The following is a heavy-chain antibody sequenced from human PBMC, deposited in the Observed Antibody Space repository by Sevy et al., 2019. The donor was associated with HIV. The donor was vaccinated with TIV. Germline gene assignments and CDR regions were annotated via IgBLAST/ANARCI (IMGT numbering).Heavy chain of an antibody. CDR3: GKEGGGEGGDH. J-gene: IGHJ4*02. D-gene: IGHD2-21*01. V-gene: IGHV3-30*02. Sequence: GGSLRLSCAASGFSFSSYGMHWVRQAPGKGLEWMSYIQYDGSNKDYADSVKGRFTISRDNSKNTLYLQMNSLRVEDTAVFYCGKEGGGEGGDHWGQGTLVTAS. CDR2: IQYDGSNK. CDR1: GFSFSSYG.